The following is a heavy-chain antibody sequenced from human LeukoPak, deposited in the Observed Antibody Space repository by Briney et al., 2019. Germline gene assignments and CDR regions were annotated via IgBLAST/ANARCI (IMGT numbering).Heavy chain of an antibody. Sequence: ASVTVSCKASGYTFTIYAMNWVRQAPGQGLEWMGWINTNTGNPTYAQGFTGRFVFSLDTSVSTAYLQISSLKAEDTAVYYCAREIAAAGTHYYYGMDVWGQGTTVTVSS. J-gene: IGHJ6*02. V-gene: IGHV7-4-1*02. CDR3: AREIAAAGTHYYYGMDV. CDR1: GYTFTIYA. CDR2: INTNTGNP. D-gene: IGHD6-13*01.